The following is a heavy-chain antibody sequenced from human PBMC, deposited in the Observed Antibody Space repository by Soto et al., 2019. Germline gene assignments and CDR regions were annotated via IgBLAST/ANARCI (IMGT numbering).Heavy chain of an antibody. CDR2: IIPIFGTA. V-gene: IGHV1-69*13. CDR1: GGTFSSYA. CDR3: ARDQGYSRGGAGYYYGMDV. J-gene: IGHJ6*02. D-gene: IGHD5-18*01. Sequence: SVKVSCKASGGTFSSYAISWVRQAPGQGLEWMGGIIPIFGTANYAQKFQGRVTITADESTSTAYMELSSLRSEDTAVYYRARDQGYSRGGAGYYYGMDVWGQGTTVTVSS.